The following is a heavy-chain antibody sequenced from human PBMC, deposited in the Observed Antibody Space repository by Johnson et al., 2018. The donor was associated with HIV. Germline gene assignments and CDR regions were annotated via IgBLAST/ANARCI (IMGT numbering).Heavy chain of an antibody. J-gene: IGHJ3*02. V-gene: IGHV3-7*04. CDR1: GFTFSIYW. CDR2: IKQDGSER. D-gene: IGHD3-22*01. CDR3: ARGITMIAVVKGDAFDI. Sequence: VQLVESGGGLVQSGGSLGLSCAATGFTFSIYWMAWVRQAPGKGLEWVANIKQDGSERYYVDSVKGRFSISRDNSKNTVYLQMNSLRTEDTAVYYCARGITMIAVVKGDAFDIWGQGTMVTVSS.